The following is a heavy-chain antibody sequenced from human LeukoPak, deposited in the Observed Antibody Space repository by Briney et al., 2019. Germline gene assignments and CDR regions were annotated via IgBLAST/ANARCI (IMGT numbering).Heavy chain of an antibody. CDR1: GFTFSSYE. D-gene: IGHD1-1*01. Sequence: GGSLRLSCAASGFTFSSYEMNWVRQAPGKGLEWVPAIGGRGGSTYSADSVEGRFTISRDNSKNTLYLQMNSLRAEDTAVYYCTKDGTDYSSFDYWGQGTLVTVSS. CDR2: IGGRGGST. J-gene: IGHJ4*02. V-gene: IGHV3-23*01. CDR3: TKDGTDYSSFDY.